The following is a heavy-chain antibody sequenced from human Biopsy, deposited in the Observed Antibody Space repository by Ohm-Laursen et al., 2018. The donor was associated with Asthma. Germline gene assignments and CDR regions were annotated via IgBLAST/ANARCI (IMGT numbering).Heavy chain of an antibody. V-gene: IGHV1-18*01. CDR1: GYTLNSAG. D-gene: IGHD3-10*01. CDR2: ISVYNGNT. Sequence: GSSVKVSCNTSGYTLNSAGITWVRQAPGQGLEWMGWISVYNGNTKVAQKPQDRVTMITDTSTSTAYMELRSLRSDDTAVYFCARAVDYSHYYGIDVWGQGTTVTVS. J-gene: IGHJ6*02. CDR3: ARAVDYSHYYGIDV.